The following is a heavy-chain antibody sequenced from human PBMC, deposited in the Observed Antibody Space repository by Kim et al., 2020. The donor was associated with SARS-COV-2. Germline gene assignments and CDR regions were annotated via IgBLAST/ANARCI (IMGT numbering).Heavy chain of an antibody. CDR2: ISGSGDST. CDR1: GFTFSNYA. Sequence: GGSLRLSCAASGFTFSNYAMSWVRQAPGKGLEWVSAISGSGDSTYYADSVKGRFTISRDNSQNPLYLQMNSLRAEDTAVYYCAKDRPATAIDYFDYWGQGTLVTVSS. J-gene: IGHJ4*02. V-gene: IGHV3-23*01. CDR3: AKDRPATAIDYFDY. D-gene: IGHD2-21*02.